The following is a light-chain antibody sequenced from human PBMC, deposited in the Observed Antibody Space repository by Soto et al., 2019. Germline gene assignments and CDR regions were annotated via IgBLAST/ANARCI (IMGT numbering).Light chain of an antibody. CDR3: SSYATTNRRV. CDR1: SDNVGDFNF. Sequence: QSVLTQPASVSGSPGQSITISCTGTSDNVGDFNFVSWYQQHPGKAPKLLIYEVRKRPSGVSDRFSGSKSGNTASLTISGLQAEDEADYYCSSYATTNRRVFGTGTKVTVL. J-gene: IGLJ1*01. CDR2: EVR. V-gene: IGLV2-14*01.